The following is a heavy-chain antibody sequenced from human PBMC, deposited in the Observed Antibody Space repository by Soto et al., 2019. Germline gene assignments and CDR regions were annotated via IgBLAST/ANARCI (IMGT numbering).Heavy chain of an antibody. CDR1: GFTFSSYA. Sequence: GGSLRLSCASSGFTFSSYAMNWVRQAPGQGLEWVSGISGGGGSTYYADSVKGRFTNSRDNSNNTLYLQMNSLRAEDTAVYYCAKDPTSYDSSAQFDSWGQGTLVTVSS. CDR3: AKDPTSYDSSAQFDS. V-gene: IGHV3-23*01. CDR2: ISGGGGST. J-gene: IGHJ4*02. D-gene: IGHD3-22*01.